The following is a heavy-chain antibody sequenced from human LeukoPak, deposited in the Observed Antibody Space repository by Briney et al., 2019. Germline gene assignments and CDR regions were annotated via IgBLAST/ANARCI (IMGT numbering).Heavy chain of an antibody. J-gene: IGHJ1*01. Sequence: PGGSLRLSCAAAGFTFSNYWMHWVRQAPGKGLVWVSRIKSDGRTNYADSVKGRFTISRDNAQNTVSLQMNSLRAEDPGVYYCARAPSEIGGYYPEYFRHWGQGTLVTVSS. CDR3: ARAPSEIGGYYPEYFRH. V-gene: IGHV3-74*01. CDR1: GFTFSNYW. D-gene: IGHD3-22*01. CDR2: IKSDGRT.